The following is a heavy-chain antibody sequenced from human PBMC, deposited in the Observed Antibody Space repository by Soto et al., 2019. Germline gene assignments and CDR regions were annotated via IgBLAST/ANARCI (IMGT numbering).Heavy chain of an antibody. CDR1: GFTFSSYA. J-gene: IGHJ4*02. Sequence: LRLSCAASGFTFSSYAMSWVRQAPGKGLEWVSAISGSGGSTYYADSVKGRFTISRDNSKNTLYLQMYSLRAEDTAVYYCAKLNDILTGYPYYFDYWGQGTLVTVSS. CDR3: AKLNDILTGYPYYFDY. D-gene: IGHD3-9*01. V-gene: IGHV3-23*01. CDR2: ISGSGGST.